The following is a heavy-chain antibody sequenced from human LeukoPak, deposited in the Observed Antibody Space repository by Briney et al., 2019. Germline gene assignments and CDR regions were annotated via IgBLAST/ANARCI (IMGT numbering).Heavy chain of an antibody. CDR2: ISGHGGST. D-gene: IGHD2-15*01. J-gene: IGHJ3*01. V-gene: IGHV3-23*01. CDR3: AKDFMAAAEPDGFDV. CDR1: GFTFENYG. Sequence: GETLRLSCAASGFTFENYGMTWVRQAPGQGLEWVSSISGHGGSTYYADSVQGRFTMSRDNSKSTLYLQMNNLRAEDTALYYCAKDFMAAAEPDGFDVWGQGTMVTVSS.